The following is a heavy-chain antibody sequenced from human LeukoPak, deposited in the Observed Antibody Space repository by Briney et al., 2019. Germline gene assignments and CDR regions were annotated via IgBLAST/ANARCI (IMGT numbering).Heavy chain of an antibody. CDR3: ARDVRYFDWSYYYYYGMDV. Sequence: ASVKVSCKASGYTFTSYDINWVRQATGQGLEWMGWMNPNSGNTGCAQKFQGRVTMTRNTSISTAYMELSSLRSEDTAVYYCARDVRYFDWSYYYYYGMDVWGQGTTVTVSS. V-gene: IGHV1-8*01. CDR2: MNPNSGNT. J-gene: IGHJ6*02. CDR1: GYTFTSYD. D-gene: IGHD3-9*01.